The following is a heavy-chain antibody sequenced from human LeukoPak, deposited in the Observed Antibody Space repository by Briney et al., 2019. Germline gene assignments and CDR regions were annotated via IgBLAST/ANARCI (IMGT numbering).Heavy chain of an antibody. CDR1: GFTFNSYA. CDR2: ISGSGDTP. V-gene: IGHV3-23*01. CDR3: AKILGSYWTPGYDY. D-gene: IGHD1-26*01. J-gene: IGHJ4*02. Sequence: GGSLRLSCAASGFTFNSYAMSWVRQAPGKGLEWVSGISGSGDTPYYADSVKGRFTISRDNSKNTLYLQMNSLRAEDTAVYYCAKILGSYWTPGYDYWGQGTLVTVSS.